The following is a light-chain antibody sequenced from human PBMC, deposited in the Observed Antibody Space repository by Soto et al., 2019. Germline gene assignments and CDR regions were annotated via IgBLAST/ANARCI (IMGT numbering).Light chain of an antibody. Sequence: DIVMTQSPLSLPVTPGEPASISCRSSQSLLHSDGYNYLDWFLQRPGQSPQLLIYLGSSRASVVPDRFSGRGSGTDFTLKISRVEAEDVGVYYCMKALQTPLTFGGGTKVDIK. CDR2: LGS. CDR3: MKALQTPLT. CDR1: QSLLHSDGYNY. V-gene: IGKV2-28*01. J-gene: IGKJ4*01.